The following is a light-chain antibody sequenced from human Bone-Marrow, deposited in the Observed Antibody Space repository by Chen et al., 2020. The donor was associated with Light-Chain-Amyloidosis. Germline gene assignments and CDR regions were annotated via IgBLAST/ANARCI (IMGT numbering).Light chain of an antibody. J-gene: IGKJ1*01. V-gene: IGKV1-5*01. Sequence: IQMTQSPSALSASVGDKITITCRASETITNWVAWYQQKPGKAPKLLIYDASTLHSGVPSRFSASGSGTESTLTITSLQPDDFATYYCQQYKSYLATFGQGTKV. CDR3: QQYKSYLAT. CDR2: DAS. CDR1: ETITNW.